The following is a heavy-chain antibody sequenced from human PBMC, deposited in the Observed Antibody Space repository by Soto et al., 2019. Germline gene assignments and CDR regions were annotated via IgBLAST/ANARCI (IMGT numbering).Heavy chain of an antibody. CDR2: IYYSGST. CDR1: GGSISSSSYY. D-gene: IGHD1-26*01. V-gene: IGHV4-39*07. Sequence: SETLSLTCTVSGGSISSSSYYWGWIRQPPGKGLEWIGSIYYSGSTYYNPSLKSRVTISVDTSKNQFSLKLSSVTAADTAVYYCAREGLGIVGATTSNWFDPWGQGTLVTVSS. J-gene: IGHJ5*02. CDR3: AREGLGIVGATTSNWFDP.